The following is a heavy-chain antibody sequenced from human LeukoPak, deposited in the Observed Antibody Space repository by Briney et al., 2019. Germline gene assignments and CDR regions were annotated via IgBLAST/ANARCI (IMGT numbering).Heavy chain of an antibody. CDR3: TTESDEAPGYYDSSGYYIDY. V-gene: IGHV3-15*01. CDR1: GFTFGDYA. J-gene: IGHJ4*02. CDR2: IKSKTDGGTT. D-gene: IGHD3-22*01. Sequence: PGGSLRLSCTASGFTFGDYAMSWVRQAPGKGLEWVGRIKSKTDGGTTDYAAPVKGRFTISSDDSKNTLYLQMNSLKTEDTAVYYCTTESDEAPGYYDSSGYYIDYWGQGTLVTVSS.